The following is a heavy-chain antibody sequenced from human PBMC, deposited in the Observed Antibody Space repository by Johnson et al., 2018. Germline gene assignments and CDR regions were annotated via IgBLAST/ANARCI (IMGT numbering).Heavy chain of an antibody. CDR2: ISYDGSNK. J-gene: IGHJ6*02. D-gene: IGHD1-26*01. CDR1: GFTFSSYG. V-gene: IGHV3-30*03. CDR3: ARQDRGSYYDYYGMDV. Sequence: QVQLVQSGGGVVQPGRSLRLSCAASGFTFSSYGMHWVRQAPGKGLEWVAVISYDGSNKYYADSVKGRFTISRDNSKNSLYLQMNSLRDEDTAVYYCARQDRGSYYDYYGMDVWGQGTTVTVSS.